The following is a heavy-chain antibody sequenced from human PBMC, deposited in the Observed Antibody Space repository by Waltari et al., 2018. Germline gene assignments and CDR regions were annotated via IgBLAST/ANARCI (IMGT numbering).Heavy chain of an antibody. CDR2: INGDGSST. Sequence: EVQLVESGGGSVQPGGSLRLSCAASGFRFSSYWMHWVRQGPGEGLVCVSRINGDGSSTTYADSVQGRFTTTRDNAKNTLYLEMNSLRTEDTGVYYCAREENYDYAMDVWGQGTTVTVSS. J-gene: IGHJ6*02. V-gene: IGHV3-74*01. CDR3: AREENYDYAMDV. CDR1: GFRFSSYW.